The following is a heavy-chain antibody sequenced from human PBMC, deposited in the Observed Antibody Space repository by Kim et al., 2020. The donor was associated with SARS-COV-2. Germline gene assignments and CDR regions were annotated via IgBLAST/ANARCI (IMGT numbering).Heavy chain of an antibody. V-gene: IGHV3-74*01. CDR3: ARDRYYDSSGYYGQSYFDC. D-gene: IGHD3-22*01. J-gene: IGHJ4*02. CDR2: INSDGSST. CDR1: GFTFSTYW. Sequence: GGSLRLSCAASGFTFSTYWMHWVRQAPGKGLVWVSRINSDGSSTNYADSVKGRFTISRDNAKNTLYLQLNSLRAEDTAIYYCARDRYYDSSGYYGQSYFDCWGQGALVTGSS.